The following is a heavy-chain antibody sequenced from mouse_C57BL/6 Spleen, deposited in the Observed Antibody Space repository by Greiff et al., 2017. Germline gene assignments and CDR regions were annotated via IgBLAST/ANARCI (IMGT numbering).Heavy chain of an antibody. CDR2: IHPNSGST. J-gene: IGHJ2*01. CDR3: ARLAYYYGSSYDLFDY. CDR1: GYTFTSYW. D-gene: IGHD1-1*01. Sequence: QVQLQQPGAELVKPGASVKLSCKASGYTFTSYWMHWVKQRPGQGLEWIGMIHPNSGSTNYNEKFKSKATLTVDKSSSTAYMQLSSLTSEDSAVYYCARLAYYYGSSYDLFDYWGQGTTLTVSS. V-gene: IGHV1-64*01.